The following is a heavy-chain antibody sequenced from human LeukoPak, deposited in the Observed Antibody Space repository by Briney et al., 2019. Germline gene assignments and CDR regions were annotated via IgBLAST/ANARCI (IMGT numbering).Heavy chain of an antibody. J-gene: IGHJ6*02. CDR1: GGSFSGYY. V-gene: IGHV4-34*01. CDR2: INHSGST. CDR3: ARSPRSEYFYGSGSPLYGMDV. D-gene: IGHD3-10*01. Sequence: PSETLSLTCAVYGGSFSGYYWSCIRQPPGKGLEWIGEINHSGSTNYNPSLKSRVTISVDTSKNQVSLKLSSLTAADTAVYYCARSPRSEYFYGSGSPLYGMDVWGQGTTVTVSS.